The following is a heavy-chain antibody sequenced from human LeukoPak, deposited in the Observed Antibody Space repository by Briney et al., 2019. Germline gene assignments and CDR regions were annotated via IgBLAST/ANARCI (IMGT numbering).Heavy chain of an antibody. J-gene: IGHJ5*02. V-gene: IGHV3-48*03. CDR1: GFTFSSYE. Sequence: GGSLRLSCAASGFTFSSYEMNWVRQAPGKGLEWVSYISSSGSTIYYADSVKGRFTISRDNAKKSLYLQMNSLRAEDTAVYYCAGERGDSGYDYPTNNWFDPWGQGTLVTVSS. CDR2: ISSSGSTI. D-gene: IGHD5-12*01. CDR3: AGERGDSGYDYPTNNWFDP.